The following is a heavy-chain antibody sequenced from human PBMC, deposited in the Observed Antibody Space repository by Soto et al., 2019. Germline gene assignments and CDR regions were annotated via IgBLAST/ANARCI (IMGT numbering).Heavy chain of an antibody. D-gene: IGHD4-17*01. J-gene: IGHJ4*02. CDR3: VRGNDFGDFFDY. CDR1: GASISSGDDY. Sequence: QVQLVESGPGLVKPSQTLSLTCTVSGASISSGDDYWTWIRQPPGQGLEWIGYIDNRGNIYHNPSLKSRLTISLDTSKNQFSLKVSSVTAADTAVYYCVRGNDFGDFFDYWGQGTLVTVSS. V-gene: IGHV4-30-4*01. CDR2: IDNRGNI.